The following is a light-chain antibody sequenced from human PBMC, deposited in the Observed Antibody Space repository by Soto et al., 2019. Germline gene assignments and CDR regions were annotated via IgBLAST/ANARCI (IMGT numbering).Light chain of an antibody. CDR3: QQYGTSPSWT. Sequence: EIVLTQSPGTLSLSPGERSTLSCSASQSVSSSYLAWYQQKPGQAPRLLIYRASRRATGIPDRFTGSGSGTDFSLTISRLEPEDFAVYYCQQYGTSPSWTFGQGTKVDNK. V-gene: IGKV3-20*01. CDR2: RAS. CDR1: QSVSSSY. J-gene: IGKJ1*01.